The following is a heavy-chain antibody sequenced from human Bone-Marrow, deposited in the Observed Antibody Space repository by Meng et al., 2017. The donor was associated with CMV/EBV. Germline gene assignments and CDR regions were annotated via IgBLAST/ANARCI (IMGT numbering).Heavy chain of an antibody. CDR3: ARGGVVVNGAPFDY. V-gene: IGHV4-34*01. J-gene: IGHJ4*02. D-gene: IGHD3-22*01. CDR2: INHSGST. Sequence: QLKQGGAGLLKPSETLSLTCAVYGGSFSGYYWSWIRQPPGKGLEWIGEINHSGSTNYNPSLKSRVTISVDTSKNQFSLKLSSVTAADTAVYYCARGGVVVNGAPFDYWGQGTLVTVSS. CDR1: GGSFSGYY.